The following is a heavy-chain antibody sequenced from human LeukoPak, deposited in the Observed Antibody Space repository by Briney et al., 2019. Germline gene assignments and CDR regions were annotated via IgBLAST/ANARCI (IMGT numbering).Heavy chain of an antibody. V-gene: IGHV4-61*02. Sequence: SQTLSLTCTVSGGSISSGSYYWSWIQQPAGKGLEWIGRIYTSGSTNYNPSLKSRVTISVDTSKNQFSLKLSSVTAADTAVYYCAREGDYYDTSGTLDYWGQGTLVTVSS. CDR3: AREGDYYDTSGTLDY. D-gene: IGHD3-22*01. CDR2: IYTSGST. CDR1: GGSISSGSYY. J-gene: IGHJ4*02.